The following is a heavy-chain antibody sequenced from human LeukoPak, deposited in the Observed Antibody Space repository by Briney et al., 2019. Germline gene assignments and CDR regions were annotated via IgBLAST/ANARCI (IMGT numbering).Heavy chain of an antibody. Sequence: SQTLSLTCTVSGGSISSGGYYWSWIRQHPGKGLEWIGYIYYSGSTYYNPSLKSRVTISVDTSKNQFSLKLSSVTAADTAVYYCARSPPFYGYYGMDVWGQGTTVTVSS. CDR2: IYYSGST. J-gene: IGHJ6*02. V-gene: IGHV4-31*03. D-gene: IGHD2/OR15-2a*01. CDR3: ARSPPFYGYYGMDV. CDR1: GGSISSGGYY.